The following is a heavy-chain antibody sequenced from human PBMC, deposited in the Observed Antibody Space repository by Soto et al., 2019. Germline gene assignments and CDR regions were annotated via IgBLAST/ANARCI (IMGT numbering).Heavy chain of an antibody. CDR2: IDHSSSSV. V-gene: IGHV3-48*04. CDR3: AVGIAVARGYFDL. D-gene: IGHD6-19*01. J-gene: IGHJ2*01. Sequence: EGQLVESGGGLEQPRGSLRLSCAAAGVRFSSYSMNWVSQAPGKGPEWVSYIDHSSSSVRYVDSVEGRFTISRDNAKDSLSLQMNSLRVEDTAMYYCAVGIAVARGYFDLWCRGTLVTVSS. CDR1: GVRFSSYS.